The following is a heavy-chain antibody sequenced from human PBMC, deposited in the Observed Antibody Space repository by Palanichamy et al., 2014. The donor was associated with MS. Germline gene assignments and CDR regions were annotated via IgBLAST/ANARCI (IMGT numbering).Heavy chain of an antibody. D-gene: IGHD5-12*01. CDR2: LGGRVDTT. V-gene: IGHV3-23*01. Sequence: EVQLLESGGGSVQPGGSLRLSCVASGFTFSTYAMSWVRQAPGKGLEWVSTLGGRVDTTYSADSVKGRFTISRDNSKNTLYLQMNSLRAEDTAVYYCAKDHSADGGYSFDSWGQGTLVTVSS. CDR3: AKDHSADGGYSFDS. CDR1: GFTFSTYA. J-gene: IGHJ4*02.